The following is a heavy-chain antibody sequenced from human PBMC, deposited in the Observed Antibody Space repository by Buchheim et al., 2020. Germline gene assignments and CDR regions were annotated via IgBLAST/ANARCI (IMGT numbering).Heavy chain of an antibody. CDR1: GWSFSGYY. J-gene: IGHJ4*02. V-gene: IGHV4-34*01. D-gene: IGHD2-15*01. Sequence: QVQLQQWGAGLLKPSETLSLTCAVSGWSFSGYYWSWIRQPPGKGLEWIGEINHSGSTNYNPYLKSRITISVDTSKNQFSLKLSSVTAADTAVYYCACKLGYCSGGWGQGTL. CDR3: ACKLGYCSGG. CDR2: INHSGST.